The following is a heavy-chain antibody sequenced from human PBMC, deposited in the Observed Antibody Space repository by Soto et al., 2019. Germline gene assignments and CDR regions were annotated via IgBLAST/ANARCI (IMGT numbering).Heavy chain of an antibody. CDR1: GYTFTSYD. CDR2: MKPKSGNR. J-gene: IGHJ6*02. CDR3: ARGSPIYGMDV. Sequence: QVQLVQSGAEVKKPGASVKVSCKASGYTFTSYDINWVRQATGQGLEWMGWMKPKSGNRGYAQKFQGRVTMNSNTSISTAYMKLSSLRSADTAVYYCARGSPIYGMDVWGQGTTVTVSS. V-gene: IGHV1-8*01.